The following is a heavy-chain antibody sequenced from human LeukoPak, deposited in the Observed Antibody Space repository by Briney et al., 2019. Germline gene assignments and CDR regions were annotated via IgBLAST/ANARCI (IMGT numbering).Heavy chain of an antibody. Sequence: GGSLRLSCAASGFTFSSYSMNWVRQAPGKGLEWVSSISSSSSYIYYADSVKGRFTISRDNAENSLYLQMNSLRDEDTAVYYCARGPYSGEYGPHYYYYMDVWGKGTTVTVSS. J-gene: IGHJ6*03. CDR3: ARGPYSGEYGPHYYYYMDV. CDR1: GFTFSSYS. D-gene: IGHD5-12*01. V-gene: IGHV3-21*01. CDR2: ISSSSSYI.